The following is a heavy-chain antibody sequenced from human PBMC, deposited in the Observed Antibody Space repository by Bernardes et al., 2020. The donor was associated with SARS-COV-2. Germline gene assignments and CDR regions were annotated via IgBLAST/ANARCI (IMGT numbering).Heavy chain of an antibody. CDR1: GFTFTSHA. CDR3: AKDKGGGSTEPSDY. V-gene: IGHV3-23*01. D-gene: IGHD2-15*01. Sequence: GGSLSLSCAGSGFTFTSHAMSWVRQAPGKGLEWVSAIRANGDSTYYADSVKGRFTISRDISKNTLYLQMNSLRAEDTALYYCAKDKGGGSTEPSDYWGQGTLVTVSS. CDR2: IRANGDST. J-gene: IGHJ4*02.